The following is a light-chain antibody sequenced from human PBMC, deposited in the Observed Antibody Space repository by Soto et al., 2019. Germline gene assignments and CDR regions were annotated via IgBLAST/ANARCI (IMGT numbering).Light chain of an antibody. J-gene: IGLJ3*02. CDR2: SNN. CDR1: SSNNGSNR. Sequence: QSVLTQPHSASGTPGQSVTIACSGSSSNNGSNRGHWYQQLPGPAPKLLISSNNQRPSGVTDRFSGSKSSTSASRAISGLQSEYGGDYYGAAWADSQNGPVFGGGTKVAVL. V-gene: IGLV1-44*01. CDR3: AAWADSQNGPV.